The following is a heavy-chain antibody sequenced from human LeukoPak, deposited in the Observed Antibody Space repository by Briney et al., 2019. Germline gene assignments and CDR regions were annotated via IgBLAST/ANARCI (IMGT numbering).Heavy chain of an antibody. D-gene: IGHD6-13*01. J-gene: IGHJ4*02. V-gene: IGHV3-74*01. Sequence: GRSLRLSCAASGFTFSSYWIHWVRQVPGKGLVWVSRISGDGSSTSYADSVKGRFNISRDNAKNTVYLQMHSLRVEDTAVYYCARPFSSSWYCLVYWGEGTLVTVSS. CDR2: ISGDGSST. CDR3: ARPFSSSWYCLVY. CDR1: GFTFSSYW.